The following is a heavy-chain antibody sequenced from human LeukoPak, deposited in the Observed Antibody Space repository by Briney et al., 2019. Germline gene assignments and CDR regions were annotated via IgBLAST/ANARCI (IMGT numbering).Heavy chain of an antibody. Sequence: GGSLRLSCAASGFTFSSYGMHWVRQAPGKGLEWVAVIWYDGSNKYYADSVKGRFTISRDNSKNTLYLRMNSLRAEDTAVYYCARDPAFSTVSGYYETGYDYWGQGTLVTVSS. CDR1: GFTFSSYG. V-gene: IGHV3-33*01. D-gene: IGHD3-22*01. J-gene: IGHJ4*02. CDR3: ARDPAFSTVSGYYETGYDY. CDR2: IWYDGSNK.